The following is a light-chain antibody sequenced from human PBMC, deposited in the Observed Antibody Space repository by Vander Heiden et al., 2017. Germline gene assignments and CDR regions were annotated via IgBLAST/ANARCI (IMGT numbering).Light chain of an antibody. V-gene: IGLV1-44*01. CDR2: GFG. CDR3: AAWDDNMPGSYV. J-gene: IGLJ1*01. Sequence: QSVLTQPPSASGAPGQSVTIPCSGSSSNIGSNEVYWYQHLPGMAPKLLIRGFGHRPSGVPDRFSGSKSGTSASLAISGLQSEDEADYYCAAWDDNMPGSYVFGTGTKVTVL. CDR1: SSNIGSNE.